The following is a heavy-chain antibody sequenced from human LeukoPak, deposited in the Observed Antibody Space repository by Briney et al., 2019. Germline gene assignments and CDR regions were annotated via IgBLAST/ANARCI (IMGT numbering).Heavy chain of an antibody. V-gene: IGHV5-51*01. CDR2: IYPGDSDT. CDR1: GYSFTSYW. CDR3: ARAESLYCSSTSCYYGPTSGYPIFYFDY. Sequence: PGESLKISCKGSGYSFTSYWIGWVRQMPGKGLEWVGIIYPGDSDTRYSPSFQGQVTISADKSISTAYLQWSSLKASDTAMYYCARAESLYCSSTSCYYGPTSGYPIFYFDYWGQGTLVTVSS. J-gene: IGHJ4*02. D-gene: IGHD2-2*01.